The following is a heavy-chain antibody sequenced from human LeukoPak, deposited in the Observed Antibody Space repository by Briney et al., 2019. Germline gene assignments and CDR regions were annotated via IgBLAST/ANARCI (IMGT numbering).Heavy chain of an antibody. J-gene: IGHJ3*02. CDR2: MNPNSGNT. Sequence: ASVKVSCKASGYTFTSYGINWVRQATGQGLEWMGWMNPNSGNTGFAQKFQGRVTMTRNTSISTAYMELSSLRSEDTAVYYCARPRTSYDSEAFDIWGQGTMVTVSS. CDR3: ARPRTSYDSEAFDI. CDR1: GYTFTSYG. V-gene: IGHV1-8*02. D-gene: IGHD3-22*01.